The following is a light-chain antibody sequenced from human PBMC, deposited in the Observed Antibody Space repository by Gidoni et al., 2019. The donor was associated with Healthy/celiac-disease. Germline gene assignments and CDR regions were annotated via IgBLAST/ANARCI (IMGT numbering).Light chain of an antibody. V-gene: IGKV3-15*01. Sequence: EIVMTQSPATLSVSLGARPTLSCRASQSVSSNLAWYQQKHGQAPRLLIYGASTRATGIPARFSGSVSGPEFTLPISSLQSEDFAVYYCQQYNNCPWTFGQGTKVEIK. CDR3: QQYNNCPWT. J-gene: IGKJ1*01. CDR1: QSVSSN. CDR2: GAS.